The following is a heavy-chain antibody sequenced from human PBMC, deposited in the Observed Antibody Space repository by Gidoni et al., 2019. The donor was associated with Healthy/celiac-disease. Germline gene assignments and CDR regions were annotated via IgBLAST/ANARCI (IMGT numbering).Heavy chain of an antibody. CDR2: INHSGST. CDR1: GGSFSGYY. CDR3: AREARYGMDV. V-gene: IGHV4-34*01. J-gene: IGHJ6*02. Sequence: QVQLQQWGAGLLMPSETLSLTCAVYGGSFSGYYWSWIRQPPGKGLEWIGEINHSGSTNYNPSLKSRVTISVDTSKNQFSLKLSSVTAADTAVYYCAREARYGMDVWGQGTTVTVSS.